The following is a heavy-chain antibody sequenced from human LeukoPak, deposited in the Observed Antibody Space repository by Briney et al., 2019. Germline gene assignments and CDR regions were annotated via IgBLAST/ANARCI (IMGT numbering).Heavy chain of an antibody. D-gene: IGHD2-2*01. CDR2: ISSSSTYI. V-gene: IGHV3-21*01. CDR1: GFTFSTYA. J-gene: IGHJ4*02. Sequence: GGSLRLSCAASGFTFSTYAMSWVRQAPGKGLEWVSSISSSSTYIYYADSVKGRFTISRDNAKNSLYLQMNSLRAEDTAVYYCARSTPFDYWGQGTLVTVSS. CDR3: ARSTPFDY.